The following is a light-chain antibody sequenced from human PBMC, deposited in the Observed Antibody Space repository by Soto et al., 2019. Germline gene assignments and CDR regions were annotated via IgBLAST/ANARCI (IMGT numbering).Light chain of an antibody. CDR1: NSNIGRND. V-gene: IGLV1-44*01. Sequence: QSVLAQPPSASGTPAQRVTISCSGSNSNIGRNDVTWYQQVPGTAPQSLIYSNHQRPSGVPDLISGSRSGTSASLAISGLQSGDEAEYYCAAWDDTLRARVFGGGTKVTVL. CDR3: AAWDDTLRARV. CDR2: SNH. J-gene: IGLJ2*01.